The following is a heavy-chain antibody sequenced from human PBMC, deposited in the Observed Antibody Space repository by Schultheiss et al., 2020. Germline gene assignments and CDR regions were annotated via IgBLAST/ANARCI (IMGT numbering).Heavy chain of an antibody. D-gene: IGHD5-18*01. Sequence: SETLSLTCAVSGGSISSGGYSWSWIRQPPGKGLEWIGEINHSGSTNYNPSLKSRVTISVDTSKNPFSLKLSSVTAADTAVYYCAREGYSYGLYYYYGMDVWGQGTTVTVSS. J-gene: IGHJ6*02. CDR2: INHSGST. CDR1: GGSISSGGYS. V-gene: IGHV4-30-2*01. CDR3: AREGYSYGLYYYYGMDV.